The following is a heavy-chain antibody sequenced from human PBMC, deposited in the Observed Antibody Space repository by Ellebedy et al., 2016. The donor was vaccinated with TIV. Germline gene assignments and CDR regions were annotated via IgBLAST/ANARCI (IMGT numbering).Heavy chain of an antibody. D-gene: IGHD2-2*02. J-gene: IGHJ6*02. Sequence: GESLKISCASSGFTFSDYYMSWIRQAPGKGLEWVSYIRSSSSYTKYADSVKGRFTISRDNAKNSLYLQMNSLRVEDTALYYCARDAYPYAMDVWGQGTTVTVSS. CDR1: GFTFSDYY. CDR3: ARDAYPYAMDV. V-gene: IGHV3-11*05. CDR2: IRSSSSYT.